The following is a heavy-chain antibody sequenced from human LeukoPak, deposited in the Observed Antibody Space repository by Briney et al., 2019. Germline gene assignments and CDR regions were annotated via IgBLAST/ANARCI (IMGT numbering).Heavy chain of an antibody. Sequence: GGSLRLSCAASGFTFSSYGMSWVRQAPGKGLEWVSAISGNGGSTYYADSVKGRFTISRDNSKNTLYLQMNSLRAEDTAVYYCAKSGSGSYYNFLPDYWGQGTLVTVSS. V-gene: IGHV3-23*01. J-gene: IGHJ4*02. CDR1: GFTFSSYG. D-gene: IGHD3-10*01. CDR2: ISGNGGST. CDR3: AKSGSGSYYNFLPDY.